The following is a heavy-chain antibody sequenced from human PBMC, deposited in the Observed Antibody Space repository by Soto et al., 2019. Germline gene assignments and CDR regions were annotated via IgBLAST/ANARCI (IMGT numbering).Heavy chain of an antibody. V-gene: IGHV3-33*01. CDR2: ISNDENIK. D-gene: IGHD5-12*01. Sequence: PGGSLRLSCVASGFYFGNFGMHWVRQAPGKGLEWLTVISNDENIKQDSVRGRFAIARDNSKNTLYLHLTSLRAEDTAIYYCARGLRGVLDYWGQGTLVTVSS. CDR3: ARGLRGVLDY. CDR1: GFYFGNFG. J-gene: IGHJ4*02.